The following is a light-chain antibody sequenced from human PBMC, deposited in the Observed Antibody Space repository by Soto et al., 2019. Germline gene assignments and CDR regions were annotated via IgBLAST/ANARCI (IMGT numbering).Light chain of an antibody. J-gene: IGKJ1*01. CDR2: GAS. CDR1: QSVGSY. V-gene: IGKV3-20*01. Sequence: IVMTQSPATLSVSPGERATLSCRASQSVGSYLAWYQQKPGQAPRLLIYGASNRATGIPDRFSGSGSGTDFTLTISRLEPEDFAVYYCQQYGSSGTFGQGTKVDI. CDR3: QQYGSSGT.